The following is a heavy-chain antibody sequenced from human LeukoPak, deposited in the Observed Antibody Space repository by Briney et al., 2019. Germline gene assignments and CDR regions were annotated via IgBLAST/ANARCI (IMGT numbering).Heavy chain of an antibody. CDR1: GFTFSNYA. J-gene: IGHJ4*02. V-gene: IGHV3-30-3*01. Sequence: PGGSLRLSCAASGFTFSNYAMHWVRQAPGKGLEWVAVILYDGSNQYYADSVKGRFSISRDNSKNTLYLQMNSLRAEDTAVYYCASGLSMSTQFDYWGQGTLVTVSS. D-gene: IGHD6-6*01. CDR2: ILYDGSNQ. CDR3: ASGLSMSTQFDY.